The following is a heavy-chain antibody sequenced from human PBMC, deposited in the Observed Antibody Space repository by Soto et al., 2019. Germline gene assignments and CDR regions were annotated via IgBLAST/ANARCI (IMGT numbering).Heavy chain of an antibody. V-gene: IGHV1-69*13. D-gene: IGHD2-2*02. CDR3: ARGQSIVVVPAAIRGDYYYYGMDV. J-gene: IGHJ6*02. Sequence: ASVKVSCKASEGTFSSYAISWVRQAPGQGLEWMGGIIPIFGTANYAQKFQGRVTITADESTSTAYMELSSLRSEDTAVYYCARGQSIVVVPAAIRGDYYYYGMDVWGQGTTVTVSS. CDR1: EGTFSSYA. CDR2: IIPIFGTA.